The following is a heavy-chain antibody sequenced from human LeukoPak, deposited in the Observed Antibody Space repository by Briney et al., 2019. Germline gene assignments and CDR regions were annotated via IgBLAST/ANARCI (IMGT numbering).Heavy chain of an antibody. J-gene: IGHJ5*02. D-gene: IGHD2-21*02. Sequence: SETLSLTCTVSGGSISSSSYYWGWIRQPPGKGLEWIGSTYYSGSTYYNPSLKSRVTISVDTSKNQFSLKLSSVTAADTAVYYCARRDCGGDCYWVHWFDPWGQGTLVTVSS. CDR1: GGSISSSSYY. CDR2: TYYSGST. V-gene: IGHV4-39*01. CDR3: ARRDCGGDCYWVHWFDP.